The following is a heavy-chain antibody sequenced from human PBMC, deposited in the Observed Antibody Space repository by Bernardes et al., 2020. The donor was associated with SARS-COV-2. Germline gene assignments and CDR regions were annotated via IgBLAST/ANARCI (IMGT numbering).Heavy chain of an antibody. Sequence: GGSLRLSCVASGILANSFTMHWVRQALGKGLEWVSGISWNSGSIGYADSVKGRFTISRDNAKNSLYLQMNSLIAEDTALYYCAKVAGSGYDDDAFDIWGQGTMVTVSS. CDR3: AKVAGSGYDDDAFDI. V-gene: IGHV3-9*02. CDR1: GILANSFT. J-gene: IGHJ3*02. D-gene: IGHD5-12*01. CDR2: ISWNSGSI.